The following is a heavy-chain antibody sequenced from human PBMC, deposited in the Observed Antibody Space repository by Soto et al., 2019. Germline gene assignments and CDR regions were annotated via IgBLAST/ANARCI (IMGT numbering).Heavy chain of an antibody. V-gene: IGHV1-69*01. CDR2: IIPIFGTA. CDR1: GGTFSSYA. CDR3: ASTYYDYVWGSYRHPRFDY. J-gene: IGHJ4*02. Sequence: VQLVQSGAEVKKPGSSVKVSCKASGGTFSSYAISWVRQAPGQGLEWMGGIIPIFGTANYAQKFQGRVTITADESTSTAYMELSSLRSEDTAVYYCASTYYDYVWGSYRHPRFDYWGQGTLVTVSS. D-gene: IGHD3-16*02.